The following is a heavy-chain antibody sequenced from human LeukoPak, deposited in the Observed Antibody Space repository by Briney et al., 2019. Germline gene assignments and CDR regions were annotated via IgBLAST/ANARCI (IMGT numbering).Heavy chain of an antibody. D-gene: IGHD6-19*01. CDR2: IRKDASKT. J-gene: IGHJ4*02. V-gene: IGHV3-30*02. CDR1: GFTFSNYG. CDR3: ARVRLADISGWFIFDD. Sequence: PGGSLRLSCTASGFTFSNYGFHWVRQAPGKGLEWMAFIRKDASKTYYADSVKGRFSISRDTSKNTLYLQMNSLRPEDTAVYYCARVRLADISGWFIFDDWSQGTLVTVSS.